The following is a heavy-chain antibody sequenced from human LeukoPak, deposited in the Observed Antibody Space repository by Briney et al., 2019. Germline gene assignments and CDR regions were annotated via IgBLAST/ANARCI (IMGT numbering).Heavy chain of an antibody. CDR1: GGSISSYF. CDR3: ARDPGPYYYDSSGYSSFPYFNS. Sequence: SETLSLTCTVSGGSISSYFWSWIRQPPGKGLEWIGYIYYSGNTNYNPSLKSRVTISVDTSKNQFSLKLTSVTAADTAVYYCARDPGPYYYDSSGYSSFPYFNSWGQGTLVTVSS. V-gene: IGHV4-59*01. D-gene: IGHD3-22*01. CDR2: IYYSGNT. J-gene: IGHJ4*02.